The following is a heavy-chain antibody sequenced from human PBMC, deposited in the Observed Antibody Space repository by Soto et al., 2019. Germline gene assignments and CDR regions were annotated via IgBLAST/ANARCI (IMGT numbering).Heavy chain of an antibody. D-gene: IGHD6-25*01. J-gene: IGHJ6*02. CDR1: GFTFEENA. Sequence: TGGSLRLSCAASGFTFEENAMHWVRQAPGKGLEWVSSISWNSGSIDYADSVKGRFTISRDNAKKSLYLQMNSLRAEDTALYYCTKSRPYYFGLDVWGQGTTVTVSS. CDR2: ISWNSGSI. V-gene: IGHV3-9*01. CDR3: TKSRPYYFGLDV.